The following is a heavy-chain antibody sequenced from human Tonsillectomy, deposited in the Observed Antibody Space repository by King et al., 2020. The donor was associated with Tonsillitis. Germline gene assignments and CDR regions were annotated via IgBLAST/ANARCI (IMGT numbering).Heavy chain of an antibody. CDR2: INHSGST. CDR1: GGSFSGYY. D-gene: IGHD2-15*01. CDR3: ARGDIVVVVAANRTVVTPVGFDY. J-gene: IGHJ4*02. V-gene: IGHV4-34*01. Sequence: VQLQQWGAGLLKPSETLSLTCAVYGGSFSGYYWSWIRQPPGKGLEWIGEINHSGSTNYNPSLKSRVTISVDTSKNQFSLKLSSVTAADTAVYYCARGDIVVVVAANRTVVTPVGFDYWGQRTLVTVSS.